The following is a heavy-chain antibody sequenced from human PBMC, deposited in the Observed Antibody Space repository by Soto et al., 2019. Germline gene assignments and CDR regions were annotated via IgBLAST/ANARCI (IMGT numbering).Heavy chain of an antibody. CDR2: IYHSGCT. D-gene: IGHD2-21*02. Sequence: QLQLQESGTGLVKPSQTLSLTCAVSGDSISSGGYSWNWIRQPPGKGLEWIGYIYHSGCTLYNPSVTSRVTISVHKAKPHFSLKLSSLTAADTAVYYCARDRRDCWIFHNWGQRILVTVSS. V-gene: IGHV4-30-2*01. CDR1: GDSISSGGYS. CDR3: ARDRRDCWIFHN. J-gene: IGHJ4*02.